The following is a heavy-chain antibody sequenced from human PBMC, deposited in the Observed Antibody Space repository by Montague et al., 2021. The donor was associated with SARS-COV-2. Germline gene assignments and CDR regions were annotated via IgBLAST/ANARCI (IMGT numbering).Heavy chain of an antibody. V-gene: IGHV4-59*01. CDR3: ASPGGYCTGGCCYYVY. D-gene: IGHD2-15*01. CDR2: IYYSGST. CDR1: GGSISTYY. J-gene: IGHJ4*02. Sequence: SETLSLTCSVSGGSISTYYWSWIRQPPGKGLEWIGYIYYSGSTNYNPSLKSRVTISIDTSKNQFSLELSSVTAADMAVYYCASPGGYCTGGCCYYVYWGQGTLVTVSS.